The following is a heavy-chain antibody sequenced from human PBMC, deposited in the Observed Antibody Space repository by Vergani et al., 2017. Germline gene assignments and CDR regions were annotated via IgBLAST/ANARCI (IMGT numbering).Heavy chain of an antibody. CDR2: ITYDGSNK. V-gene: IGHV3-30*06. CDR3: ARSDYSISYDAFDI. J-gene: IGHJ3*02. CDR1: GFTFSSYG. D-gene: IGHD4-11*01. Sequence: QVQLVESGGGVVQPGRSLRLSCAASGFTFSSYGLHWVRQAPGKGFEWVAVITYDGSNKYYADSVKGRFTISRDNSKNKLYLQMNSLRAEDTAVYYCARSDYSISYDAFDIWGQGTMVTVSS.